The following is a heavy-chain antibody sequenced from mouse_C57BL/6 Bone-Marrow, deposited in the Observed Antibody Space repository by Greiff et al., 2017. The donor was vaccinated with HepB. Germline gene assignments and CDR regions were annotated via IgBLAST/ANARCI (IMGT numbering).Heavy chain of an antibody. CDR2: ISYDGSN. D-gene: IGHD1-1*01. Sequence: ESGPGLVKPSQSLSLTCSVTGYSITSGYYWNWIRQFPGNKLEWMGYISYDGSNNYNPSLKNRISITRDTSKNQFFLKLNSVTTEDTATYYCARGGIYYYGRGFAYWGQGTLVTVFA. CDR3: ARGGIYYYGRGFAY. CDR1: GYSITSGYY. J-gene: IGHJ3*01. V-gene: IGHV3-6*01.